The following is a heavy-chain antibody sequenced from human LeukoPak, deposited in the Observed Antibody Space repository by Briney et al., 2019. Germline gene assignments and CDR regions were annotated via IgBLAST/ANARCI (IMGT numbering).Heavy chain of an antibody. Sequence: GGSLRLSCAASGFTFSSYAMSWVRQAPGKGLEWVSAISGSGGSTYYADSVKGRFTISRDNSKNTLYLQMNSLRAEDTAVYYCAKYPDYYDSSGYYFGWGQGTMVTVSS. CDR3: AKYPDYYDSSGYYFG. CDR2: ISGSGGST. CDR1: GFTFSSYA. V-gene: IGHV3-23*01. D-gene: IGHD3-22*01. J-gene: IGHJ3*01.